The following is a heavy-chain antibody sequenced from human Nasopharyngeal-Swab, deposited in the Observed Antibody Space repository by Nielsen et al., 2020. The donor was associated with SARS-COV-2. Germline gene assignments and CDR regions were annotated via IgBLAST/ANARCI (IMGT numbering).Heavy chain of an antibody. J-gene: IGHJ6*02. V-gene: IGHV5-51*01. CDR1: GYSFTSYW. CDR2: IYPGDSDT. D-gene: IGHD3-16*01. Sequence: GGSLRLSCKGSGYSFTSYWIGWVRQMHGKGLEWRGIIYPGDSDTRYSPSFQGQVTIAAYKSISTAYLQWSSLKASDSAMYYCARIGEGVYYYYGMDVWGQGTTVTVSS. CDR3: ARIGEGVYYYYGMDV.